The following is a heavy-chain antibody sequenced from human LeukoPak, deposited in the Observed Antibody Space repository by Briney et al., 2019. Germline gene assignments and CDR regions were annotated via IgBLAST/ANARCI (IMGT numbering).Heavy chain of an antibody. CDR2: ISWNSGSI. D-gene: IGHD1-1*01. J-gene: IGHJ3*02. CDR3: AKPTGYNWNDNDAFDI. V-gene: IGHV3-9*03. Sequence: GRSLRLSCAASGFTFDDYAMHWVRQAPGKGLEWVSGISWNSGSIGYADSVKGRFTISRDNAKNSLYLQMNSLRAEDMALYYCAKPTGYNWNDNDAFDIWGQGTMDTVSS. CDR1: GFTFDDYA.